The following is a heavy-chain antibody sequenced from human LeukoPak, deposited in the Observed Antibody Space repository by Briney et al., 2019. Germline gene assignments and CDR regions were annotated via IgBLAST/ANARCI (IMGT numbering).Heavy chain of an antibody. Sequence: GASVKVSCKASGYTFTSYYMHWVRQAPGQGLEWMGWINPNSGGTNYAQKFQGRVTMTRDTSISTAYMELSRLRSDDTAVYYCARVVPYCSSTSCSRGGYYYYYYMDVWGKGTAVTVSS. D-gene: IGHD2-2*01. CDR1: GYTFTSYY. CDR3: ARVVPYCSSTSCSRGGYYYYYYMDV. J-gene: IGHJ6*03. CDR2: INPNSGGT. V-gene: IGHV1-2*02.